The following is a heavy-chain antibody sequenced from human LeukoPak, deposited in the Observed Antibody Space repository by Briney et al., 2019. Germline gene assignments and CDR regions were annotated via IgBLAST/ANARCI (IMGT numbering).Heavy chain of an antibody. D-gene: IGHD3-16*01. CDR1: GFTFSSYA. CDR3: AKDPVDDYVWGPRGGWFDP. Sequence: GGSLRLSCAASGFTFSSYAMSWVRQAPGKGLEWVSAISGSGGSTYYADSVKGRFTISRDNSKNTLYLQMNSLRAEDTAVYYCAKDPVDDYVWGPRGGWFDPWGQGTLVTVSS. CDR2: ISGSGGST. V-gene: IGHV3-23*01. J-gene: IGHJ5*02.